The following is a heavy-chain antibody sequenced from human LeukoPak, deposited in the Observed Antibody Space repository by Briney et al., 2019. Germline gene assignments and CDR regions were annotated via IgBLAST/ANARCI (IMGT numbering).Heavy chain of an antibody. V-gene: IGHV3-23*01. D-gene: IGHD6-19*01. Sequence: GGSLRLSCAASGFTFSTYAMSWVRQAPGKGLEWVSLISGSGGSTYYADSVKGRFTISRDNSKNTLYVQMNSLRAEDTAVYYCEKADTSGWYFDYWGQGTLVTVSS. CDR1: GFTFSTYA. J-gene: IGHJ4*02. CDR3: EKADTSGWYFDY. CDR2: ISGSGGST.